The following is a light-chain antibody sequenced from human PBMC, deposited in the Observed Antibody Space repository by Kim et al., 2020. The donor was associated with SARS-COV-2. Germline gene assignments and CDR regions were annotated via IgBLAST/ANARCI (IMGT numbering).Light chain of an antibody. V-gene: IGLV2-14*03. CDR1: SSDVGGYNL. J-gene: IGLJ3*02. CDR2: AVS. CDR3: SSYTSNSRV. Sequence: PGQSITISCSGGSSDVGGYNLVSGYQHHRGKAPKLIIHAVSDRPSGVSSRFSGSKSGNTASLTISGLQAEDEADYYCSSYTSNSRVFGGGTQLTVL.